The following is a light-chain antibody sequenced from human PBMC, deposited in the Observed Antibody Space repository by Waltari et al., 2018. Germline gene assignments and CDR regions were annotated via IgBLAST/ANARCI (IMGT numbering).Light chain of an antibody. CDR1: SSDVGSFDF. CDR2: DVT. Sequence: QSALTQPASVSGSPGPSITISCTGGSSDVGSFDFVSWYQQHPGKAPKLLIIDVTNRPSGISNRFSGSKSGNTASLTISGLQADDEADYYCCSFTSSKTLVFGGGTKLTVL. J-gene: IGLJ2*01. V-gene: IGLV2-14*03. CDR3: CSFTSSKTLV.